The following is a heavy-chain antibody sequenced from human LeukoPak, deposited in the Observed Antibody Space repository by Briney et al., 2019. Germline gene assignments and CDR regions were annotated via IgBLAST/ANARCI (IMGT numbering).Heavy chain of an antibody. Sequence: TPSETLSLTCTVSGGSISSSSYYWGWIRQPPGKGLEWIGSIYYSGSTYYNPSLKSRVTISVDTSKNQFSLKLSSVTAADTAVHYCARRITMVRGVMWDTFDYWGQGTLVTVSS. D-gene: IGHD3-10*01. CDR1: GGSISSSSYY. J-gene: IGHJ4*02. V-gene: IGHV4-39*01. CDR2: IYYSGST. CDR3: ARRITMVRGVMWDTFDY.